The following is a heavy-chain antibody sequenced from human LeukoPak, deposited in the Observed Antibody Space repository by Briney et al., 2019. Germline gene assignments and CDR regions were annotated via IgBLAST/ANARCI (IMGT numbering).Heavy chain of an antibody. CDR3: AGYYGSGQWDD. CDR2: TYNSGSS. D-gene: IGHD3-10*01. CDR1: GGSISSYY. Sequence: SETLSLTCTVSGGSISSYYWSWIRQPPGKGLEWIGYTYNSGSSSYSPSFKSRVTISADTPRNQFFLRLTSVTAADTAVYYCAGYYGSGQWDDWGQGTLVTVSS. V-gene: IGHV4-59*12. J-gene: IGHJ4*02.